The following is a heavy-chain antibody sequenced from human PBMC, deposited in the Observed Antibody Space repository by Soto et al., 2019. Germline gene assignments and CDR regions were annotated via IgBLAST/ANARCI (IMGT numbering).Heavy chain of an antibody. V-gene: IGHV1-69*01. Sequence: QVQVVQSGVEVRRPGSSVKVSCKASGDTFKNCVISWVRQAPGQGLEWMGGIIPLFGTTDFAQRFQGRLTITTDESTTTADMERSRLRSEDTATYYCAAELGFGKLSVVWGQGTTVIVS. CDR3: AAELGFGKLSVV. J-gene: IGHJ6*02. D-gene: IGHD3-10*01. CDR1: GDTFKNCV. CDR2: IIPLFGTT.